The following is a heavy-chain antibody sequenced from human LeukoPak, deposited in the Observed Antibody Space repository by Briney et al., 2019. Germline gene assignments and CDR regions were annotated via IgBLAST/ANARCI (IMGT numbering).Heavy chain of an antibody. D-gene: IGHD5-12*01. V-gene: IGHV3-30*18. CDR1: GFTFSSYG. CDR2: ISYDGSNK. CDR3: AKTGRAWLRFDY. Sequence: PGGSLRLSCAASGFTFSSYGMHWVRQAPGKGLEWVAVISYDGSNKYYADSVKGRFTISRDNSKNTLYLQMNSLRAEDTAVYYCAKTGRAWLRFDYWGQGTLVTVSS. J-gene: IGHJ4*02.